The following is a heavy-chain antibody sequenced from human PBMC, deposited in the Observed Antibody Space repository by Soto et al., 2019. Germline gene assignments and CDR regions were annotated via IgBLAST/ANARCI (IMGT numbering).Heavy chain of an antibody. V-gene: IGHV1-18*01. CDR3: ARDLAVGLVDY. CDR2: ISAYNGNT. D-gene: IGHD6-19*01. J-gene: IGHJ4*02. CDR1: GYTFTSYG. Sequence: QVQLVQSGAEVKKPGASVKVSCKASGYTFTSYGISWVRQAPGQGLEWMGWISAYNGNTKDAQKLQGRVTMTTDTFTSPGYVELRSLRSDDTAVYYCARDLAVGLVDYWGQGSLVTVSS.